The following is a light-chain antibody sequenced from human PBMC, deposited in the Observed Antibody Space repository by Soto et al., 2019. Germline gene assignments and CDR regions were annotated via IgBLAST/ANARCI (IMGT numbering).Light chain of an antibody. J-gene: IGLJ2*01. CDR3: SSYTSGSTLA. CDR1: SSDVGGYNY. V-gene: IGLV2-14*03. CDR2: DVS. Sequence: QSALTQPASVSGSPGQSITISCTGTSSDVGGYNYVSWYQHYPGKAPKLMIYDVSNRPSGVSNRFSGSKSGNTASLTISGLQAEDEADYYCSSYTSGSTLAFGGGTKLTVL.